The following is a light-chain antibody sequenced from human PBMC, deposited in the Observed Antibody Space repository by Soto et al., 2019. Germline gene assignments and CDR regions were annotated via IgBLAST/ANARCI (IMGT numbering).Light chain of an antibody. V-gene: IGLV2-14*03. Sequence: QYVLTQPASVSGSPGQSITISCTGTSSDVGRYNYVSWYQQHPGKAPKLLIYGVSNRPSGVSNRFSGSKSANTASLTISGLQPEDEADYYCNSFTTSSTYVFGTGTKLAVL. CDR3: NSFTTSSTYV. CDR1: SSDVGRYNY. J-gene: IGLJ1*01. CDR2: GVS.